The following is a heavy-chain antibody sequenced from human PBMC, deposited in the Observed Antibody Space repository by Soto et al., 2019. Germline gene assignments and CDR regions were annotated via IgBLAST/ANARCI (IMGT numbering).Heavy chain of an antibody. D-gene: IGHD2-2*01. Sequence: QLQLQESGPGLVKPSETLSLTCTVSGGSISSSSYYWGWIRQPPGKGREWIGSIYYSGSTYYNPSLKSRVTISVDTSKNQFSLKLSSVTAADTAVYYCARLRRYCSSTSCYGKSTRNDAFDIWGQETMVTVSS. CDR1: GGSISSSSYY. J-gene: IGHJ3*02. CDR3: ARLRRYCSSTSCYGKSTRNDAFDI. CDR2: IYYSGST. V-gene: IGHV4-39*01.